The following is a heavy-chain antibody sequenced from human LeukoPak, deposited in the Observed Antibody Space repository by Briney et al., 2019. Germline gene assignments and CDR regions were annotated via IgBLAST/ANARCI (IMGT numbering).Heavy chain of an antibody. CDR3: AKALGGTARQRFDS. CDR2: ISGSGASS. CDR1: GFTFSNSA. D-gene: IGHD3-16*01. Sequence: GGSLRLSCAASGFTFSNSAMSWVRQTPGKGPEWVSTISGSGASSYYTDSVKDRFTITRDNPKDTLFLQMTSLRVDDTAVYYCAKALGGTARQRFDSWGQGTLVTVSS. V-gene: IGHV3-23*01. J-gene: IGHJ4*02.